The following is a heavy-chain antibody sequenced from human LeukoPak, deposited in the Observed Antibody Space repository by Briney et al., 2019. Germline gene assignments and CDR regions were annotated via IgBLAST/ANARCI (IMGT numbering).Heavy chain of an antibody. V-gene: IGHV3-7*01. CDR1: GFTFSTYW. Sequence: GGSLRLSCAASGFTFSTYWMSWVRQAPGKGLQWVANVKQDGTQKYCVDSVKGRFTISRDNAKNSLYLQMNSLRAEDTAVYYCASLPVATVDYWGQGTLVTVSS. J-gene: IGHJ4*02. CDR3: ASLPVATVDY. CDR2: VKQDGTQK. D-gene: IGHD5-12*01.